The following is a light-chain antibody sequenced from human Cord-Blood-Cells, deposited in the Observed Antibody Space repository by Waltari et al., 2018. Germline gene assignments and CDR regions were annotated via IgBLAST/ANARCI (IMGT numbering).Light chain of an antibody. CDR3: CSYAGSYV. CDR2: DVS. V-gene: IGLV2-11*01. Sequence: QSALSQPRSVSGSPGQTFTIPCTGTSSHVSGYNYVSWYQQPPGKAPKLMIYDVSKRPSGVPDRFSGSKSGNTASLTISGLQAEDEADYYCCSYAGSYVFGTGTKVTVL. CDR1: SSHVSGYNY. J-gene: IGLJ1*01.